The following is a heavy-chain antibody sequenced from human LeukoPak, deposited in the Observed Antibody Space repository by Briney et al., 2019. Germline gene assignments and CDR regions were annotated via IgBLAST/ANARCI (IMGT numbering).Heavy chain of an antibody. CDR1: GFTFSNAW. V-gene: IGHV3-23*01. D-gene: IGHD6-19*01. J-gene: IGHJ4*02. Sequence: PGGSLRLSCAASGFTFSNAWMGWVRQAPGKGLEWVSGIGGSGGMTYYADSVKGRFTISRDNSKNTLYLEMNSLRVEDTAIYYCAKWGGDSGAEQWLVLDYWGQGTLVTVSS. CDR2: IGGSGGMT. CDR3: AKWGGDSGAEQWLVLDY.